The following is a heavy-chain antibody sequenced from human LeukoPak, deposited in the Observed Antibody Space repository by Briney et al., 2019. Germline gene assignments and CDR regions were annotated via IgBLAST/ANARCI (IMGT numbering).Heavy chain of an antibody. V-gene: IGHV3-33*08. CDR1: GFTFSSYS. CDR2: IWYDGSNK. CDR3: ARERQGASLDY. J-gene: IGHJ4*02. Sequence: GGSLRLSCAASGFTFSSYSMNWVRQAPGKGLEWVAVIWYDGSNKYYADSVKGRFTISRDNSKNTLYLQMNSLRAEDTAVYYCARERQGASLDYWGQGTLVTVSS.